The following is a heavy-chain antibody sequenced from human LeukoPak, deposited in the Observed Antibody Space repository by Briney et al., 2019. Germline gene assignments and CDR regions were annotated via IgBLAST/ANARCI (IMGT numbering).Heavy chain of an antibody. J-gene: IGHJ4*02. D-gene: IGHD4-17*01. CDR3: ARLGDGAAYQPY. CDR1: GYSFSNYW. V-gene: IGHV5-51*01. Sequence: GESLKISCKGSGYSFSNYWIGWVRQMPGRGLEFVAIIYPGDSGTRYSPSFQGQVTISADKSISTAYLQWNSLKASDTAMYYCARLGDGAAYQPYWGQGTMVTVSS. CDR2: IYPGDSGT.